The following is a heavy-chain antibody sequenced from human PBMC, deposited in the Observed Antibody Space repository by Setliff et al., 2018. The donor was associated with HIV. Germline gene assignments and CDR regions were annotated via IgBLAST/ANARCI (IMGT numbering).Heavy chain of an antibody. CDR2: INHSGST. CDR3: ARGRGSSSSWPIDY. Sequence: SETLSLTCAVYGGSFSGYYWNWIRQSPGKGLEWIGEINHSGSTYHSPSLESRVTISIDTSKNQFSLKLSSVTAADTAVYFCARGRGSSSSWPIDYWGQGTLVTVSS. J-gene: IGHJ4*02. V-gene: IGHV4-34*09. D-gene: IGHD6-13*01. CDR1: GGSFSGYY.